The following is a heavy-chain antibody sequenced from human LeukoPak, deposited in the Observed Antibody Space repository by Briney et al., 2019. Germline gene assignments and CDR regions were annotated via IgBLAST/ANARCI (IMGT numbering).Heavy chain of an antibody. CDR3: ARDLGSTSNPLAPIDY. V-gene: IGHV4-4*07. J-gene: IGHJ4*02. CDR2: IYTSGST. CDR1: GGSISSYY. D-gene: IGHD2-2*01. Sequence: SETLSLTCTVSGGSISSYYWSWIRQPAGKGLEWIGRIYTSGSTNYNPSLKSRVTMSVDTSKNQFSLKLSSVTAADTAVYYCARDLGSTSNPLAPIDYWGQGTLVTVSS.